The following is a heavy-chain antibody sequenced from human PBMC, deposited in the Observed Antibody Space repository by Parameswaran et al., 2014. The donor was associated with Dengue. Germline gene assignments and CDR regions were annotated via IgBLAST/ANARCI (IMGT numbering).Heavy chain of an antibody. D-gene: IGHD3-10*01. CDR2: IYYSGST. J-gene: IGHJ4*02. CDR3: ARPETYGSGSNNAYDY. V-gene: IGHV4-39*01. Sequence: WIRQPPGKGLEWIGSIYYSGSTYYNPSLKSRVTISVDTSKNQFSLKLSSVTAADTAVYYCARPETYGSGSNNAYDYWGQGTLVTVSS.